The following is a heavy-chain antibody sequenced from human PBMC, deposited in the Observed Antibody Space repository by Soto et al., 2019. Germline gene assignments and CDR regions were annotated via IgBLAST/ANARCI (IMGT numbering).Heavy chain of an antibody. D-gene: IGHD3-22*01. Sequence: EVQLVESGGGLVQPGGSLRLSCAASGFTFSSYWMHWVRQAPGEGLVWVSRINGDGSTTTYADSVKGRFTISRDNAKNTLYLQMNSLRAEDTAVYYCARGRYDSSGNIDYWGQGTLVTVSS. CDR1: GFTFSSYW. J-gene: IGHJ4*02. CDR3: ARGRYDSSGNIDY. V-gene: IGHV3-74*01. CDR2: INGDGSTT.